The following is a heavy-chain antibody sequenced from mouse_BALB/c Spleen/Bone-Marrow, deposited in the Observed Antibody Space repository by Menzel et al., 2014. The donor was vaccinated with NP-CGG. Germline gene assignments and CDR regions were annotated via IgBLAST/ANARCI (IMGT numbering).Heavy chain of an antibody. CDR1: GYTFTSYT. J-gene: IGHJ3*01. CDR2: INPSSGYT. V-gene: IGHV1-4*01. CDR3: ARSNGNYVLAY. D-gene: IGHD2-1*01. Sequence: QVQLQQSVAELARPGASVKMSCKASGYTFTSYTMHWVKQRPGQGLEWIGYINPSSGYTNYNQKFKDKATLTADKSSSTAYMQLSRLTSEDSAVYYCARSNGNYVLAYWCQGTLVTVSA.